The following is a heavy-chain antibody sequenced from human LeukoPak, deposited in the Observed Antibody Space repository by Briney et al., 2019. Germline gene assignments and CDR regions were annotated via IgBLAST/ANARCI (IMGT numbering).Heavy chain of an antibody. J-gene: IGHJ6*02. CDR1: GYSFTSYW. CDR3: ARPLTISGPSSGMDV. CDR2: IYPGDSDT. V-gene: IGHV5-51*01. Sequence: GESLKISCKGSGYSFTSYWIGWVRPMPGKGLEWMGIIYPGDSDTRYSPSFQGQVTISADKSISTAYLQWSSLKASDTAMYYCARPLTISGPSSGMDVWGQGTTVTVSS. D-gene: IGHD3-3*01.